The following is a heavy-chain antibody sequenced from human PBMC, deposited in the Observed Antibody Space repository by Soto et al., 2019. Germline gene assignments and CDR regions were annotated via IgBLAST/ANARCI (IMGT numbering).Heavy chain of an antibody. CDR2: IYDSGTT. D-gene: IGHD6-6*01. J-gene: IGHJ4*02. V-gene: IGHV4-31*03. Sequence: QVHLQESGPGLVKPSQTLSLTCTVSGGSIIGGRYFWIWVRQHPGKGLEWLGYIYDSGTTYYNPSLKSRVTVTVDTSKNQFSLKLTSVTAVDTGVYYCARQGYSSSSNIGHWGQGTLVTVSS. CDR3: ARQGYSSSSNIGH. CDR1: GGSIIGGRYF.